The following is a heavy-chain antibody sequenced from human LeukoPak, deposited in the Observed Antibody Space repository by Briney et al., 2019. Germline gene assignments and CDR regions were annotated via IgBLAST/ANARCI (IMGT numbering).Heavy chain of an antibody. Sequence: GGSLRLSCAASGFTFSSYAMRWVRQAPGKGLEWASAISGSGGSTKYADSVEGRFTISRDNSKNTLYLQMNSLRAEDTAVFYCAKTGVGYCTGGSCSAADYWGQGTLVTVSS. CDR2: ISGSGGST. V-gene: IGHV3-23*01. D-gene: IGHD2-15*01. CDR3: AKTGVGYCTGGSCSAADY. J-gene: IGHJ4*02. CDR1: GFTFSSYA.